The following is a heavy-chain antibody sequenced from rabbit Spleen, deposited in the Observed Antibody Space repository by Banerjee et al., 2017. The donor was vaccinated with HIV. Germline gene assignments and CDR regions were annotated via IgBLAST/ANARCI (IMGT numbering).Heavy chain of an antibody. V-gene: IGHV1S45*01. Sequence: QEQLEESGGDLVKPGASLTLTCKASGLDFSSRYYMCWVRQAPGKGLEWIGCVGSGATGNTYYASWAKGRFTISKTSSTTLTLQMTSLTAADTATYFCARKGTYGGSSYYTEEGSFSLWGPGTLVTVS. J-gene: IGHJ4*01. CDR3: ARKGTYGGSSYYTEEGSFSL. CDR2: VGSGATGNT. D-gene: IGHD8-1*01. CDR1: GLDFSSRYY.